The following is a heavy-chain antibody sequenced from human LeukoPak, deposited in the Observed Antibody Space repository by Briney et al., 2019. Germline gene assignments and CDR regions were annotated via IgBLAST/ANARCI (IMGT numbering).Heavy chain of an antibody. D-gene: IGHD3-3*01. CDR2: IWYDGSNK. V-gene: IGHV3-33*08. CDR3: AREGWLLSKNYYYGMDV. J-gene: IGHJ6*02. CDR1: GFTFSSYW. Sequence: GGSLRLSCAASGFTFSSYWMSWVRQAPGKGLEWVAVIWYDGSNKYYADSVKGRFTISRDNSKNTLYLQMNSLRAEDTAVYYCAREGWLLSKNYYYGMDVWGQGTTVTVSS.